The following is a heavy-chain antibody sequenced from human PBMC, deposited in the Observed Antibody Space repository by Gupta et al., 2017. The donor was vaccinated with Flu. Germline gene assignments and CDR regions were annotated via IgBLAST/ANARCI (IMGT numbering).Heavy chain of an antibody. J-gene: IGHJ5*02. CDR2: INYGGGT. CDR3: ARGGGYSGT. Sequence: QVQLQQWGAGLLKPSETLSLSCGGSGGSLRAYYWNWIRTPPGQGLEWIGDINYGGGTNYNPSLESRITISIDTSNNLFSLQLRSVTAADTAIYYGARGGGYSGTWGQGTLVTVSS. V-gene: IGHV4-34*01. CDR1: GGSLRAYY. D-gene: IGHD6-13*01.